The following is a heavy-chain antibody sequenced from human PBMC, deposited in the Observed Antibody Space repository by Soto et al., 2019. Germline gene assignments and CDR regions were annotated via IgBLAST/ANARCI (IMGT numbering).Heavy chain of an antibody. CDR3: ARDSAAGTHPGLHYYYSGMDV. CDR1: GGSISSGGYY. CDR2: IYYSGST. D-gene: IGHD6-13*01. J-gene: IGHJ6*02. V-gene: IGHV4-31*03. Sequence: PSETLSLTCTVSGGSISSGGYYWSWIRQHPGKGLEWIGYIYYSGSTYYNPSLKSRVTISVDTSKNQFSLKLSSVTAADTAVYYCARDSAAGTHPGLHYYYSGMDVWGQGTTVTVSS.